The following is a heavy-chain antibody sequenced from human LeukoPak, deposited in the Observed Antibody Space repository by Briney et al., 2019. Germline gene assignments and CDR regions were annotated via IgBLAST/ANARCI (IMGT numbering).Heavy chain of an antibody. CDR1: GGSISSYY. J-gene: IGHJ3*02. V-gene: IGHV4-59*01. CDR3: ARGVSARGAFDI. Sequence: SETLSLTCTVSGGSISSYYWSWIRQPPGKGLEWIGYIYYSGSPNYNPSLKSRVTISVDTSKNQFSLKLSSVTAADTAVYYCARGVSARGAFDIWGQGTMVTVSS. D-gene: IGHD6-6*01. CDR2: IYYSGSP.